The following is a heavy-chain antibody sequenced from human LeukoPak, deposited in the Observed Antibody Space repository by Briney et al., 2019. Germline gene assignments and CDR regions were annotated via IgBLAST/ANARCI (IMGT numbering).Heavy chain of an antibody. CDR1: GYTFTGYY. V-gene: IGHV1-2*02. CDR3: AREVSTCSSTSCLRDFVDY. CDR2: INPNSGGT. D-gene: IGHD2-2*01. Sequence: ASVKVSCKASGYTFTGYYMHWVRQAAGQGLEWMGWINPNSGGTNYAQKLQGRVTMTRDTSISTAYMELSRLRSDDTAVHYCAREVSTCSSTSCLRDFVDYWGQGTLVTVSS. J-gene: IGHJ4*02.